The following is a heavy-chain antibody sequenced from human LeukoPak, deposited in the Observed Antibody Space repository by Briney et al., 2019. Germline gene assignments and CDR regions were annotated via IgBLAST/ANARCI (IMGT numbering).Heavy chain of an antibody. CDR3: ASVPAGYTAAFDI. CDR2: ISSNGGST. D-gene: IGHD5-18*01. J-gene: IGHJ3*02. Sequence: GGSLRLSCAASGFTFSNYAMHWVRQAPGKGLEYVSTISSNGGSTYYANSVKGRFIISRDNSKNTLYLQMNSLRAEDTAVYYCASVPAGYTAAFDIWGQGTMVTVSS. V-gene: IGHV3-64*01. CDR1: GFTFSNYA.